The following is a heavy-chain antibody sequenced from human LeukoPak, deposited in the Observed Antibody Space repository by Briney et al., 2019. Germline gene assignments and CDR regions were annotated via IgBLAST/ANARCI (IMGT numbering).Heavy chain of an antibody. V-gene: IGHV3-20*01. CDR3: ARDRVGYCSGGSWLNWFDP. CDR2: INWNGGST. D-gene: IGHD2-15*01. CDR1: GFTFDDYG. J-gene: IGHJ5*02. Sequence: GGSVRLSCAASGFTFDDYGMSWVRQAPGKGLEWGSGINWNGGSTGYADSVKGRFTISRDNAKNSLYLQMNSLRAEDTALYHCARDRVGYCSGGSWLNWFDPWGQGTLVTVSS.